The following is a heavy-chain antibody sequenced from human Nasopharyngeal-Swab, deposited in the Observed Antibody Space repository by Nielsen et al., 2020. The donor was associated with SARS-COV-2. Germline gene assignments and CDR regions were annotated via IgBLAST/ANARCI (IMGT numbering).Heavy chain of an antibody. CDR2: INPSGGST. Sequence: ASVKVSCKASGYTFTSYYMHWVRQAPGQGLEWMGIINPSGGSTSYAQKFQGRVTMTRDTSTSTVYMELISLRAEDTAVYYCARSIAAAVFDYWGQGTLVTVSS. D-gene: IGHD6-13*01. CDR3: ARSIAAAVFDY. V-gene: IGHV1-46*01. J-gene: IGHJ4*02. CDR1: GYTFTSYY.